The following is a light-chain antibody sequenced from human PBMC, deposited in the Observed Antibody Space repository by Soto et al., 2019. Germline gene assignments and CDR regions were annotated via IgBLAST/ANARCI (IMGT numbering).Light chain of an antibody. CDR2: DAS. Sequence: IQMTQSPSSLSASVGDRVTITCRASQDIGTYLNWYQQRPGKAPKLLIYDASTLNAGVPSRFSGSGSGSQFTFTINSLQPEDIATYFCQQYDDLPPLTFGGGTKVELK. CDR1: QDIGTY. J-gene: IGKJ4*01. V-gene: IGKV1-33*01. CDR3: QQYDDLPPLT.